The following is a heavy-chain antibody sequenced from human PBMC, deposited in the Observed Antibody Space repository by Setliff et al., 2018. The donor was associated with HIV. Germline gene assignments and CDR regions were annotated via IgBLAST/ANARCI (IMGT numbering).Heavy chain of an antibody. D-gene: IGHD1-26*01. V-gene: IGHV1-69*13. J-gene: IGHJ4*02. Sequence: ASVKVSCKASGGTFSSYAISWVRQAPGQGLEWMGGIIPIFGTANYAQKFQGRVTITADESTNTAYMELSSPRSEDTAVYYCASGSHGEGATDYWGLGTLVTVSS. CDR2: IIPIFGTA. CDR3: ASGSHGEGATDY. CDR1: GGTFSSYA.